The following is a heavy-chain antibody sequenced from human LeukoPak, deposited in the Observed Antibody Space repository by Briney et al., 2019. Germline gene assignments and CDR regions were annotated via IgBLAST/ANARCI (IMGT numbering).Heavy chain of an antibody. Sequence: PGGSLRLSCAASGFAFSSYAMSWVRQAPGKGLEWVSDISGSGGLTYYADSVKGRFTMSRDNSKNTLYLQMNSLRAEDTAVYYCAKTTNPDFWGQGTLVTVSS. D-gene: IGHD2-8*01. CDR1: GFAFSSYA. CDR3: AKTTNPDF. V-gene: IGHV3-23*01. J-gene: IGHJ4*02. CDR2: ISGSGGLT.